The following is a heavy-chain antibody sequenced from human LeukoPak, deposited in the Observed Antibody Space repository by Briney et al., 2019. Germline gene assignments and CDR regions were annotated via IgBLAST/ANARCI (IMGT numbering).Heavy chain of an antibody. CDR1: GFTFSSYS. CDR3: ARDDCREYNWFDP. J-gene: IGHJ5*02. V-gene: IGHV3-21*01. CDR2: ISSSSSYI. Sequence: PGGSLRLSCAASGFTFSSYSMNWVRQAPGKGLEWVSSISSSSSYIYYADSVKGRFTISRDNAKNSLYLQMNSLRAEDTAVYYCARDDCREYNWFDPWGQGTLVTVSS. D-gene: IGHD2-21*02.